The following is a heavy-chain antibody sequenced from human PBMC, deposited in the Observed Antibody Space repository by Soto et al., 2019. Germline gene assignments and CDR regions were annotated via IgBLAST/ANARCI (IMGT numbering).Heavy chain of an antibody. J-gene: IGHJ5*02. CDR3: ATVMLGYYYGSGDSNWFDP. V-gene: IGHV1-24*01. CDR2: FDPEDGET. Sequence: ASVKVYCKVSGYTLTELSMHWVRQAPGKGLEWMGGFDPEDGETIYAQKFQGRVTMTEDTSTDTAYMELSSLRSEDTAVYYCATVMLGYYYGSGDSNWFDPWGQGTLVTV. CDR1: GYTLTELS. D-gene: IGHD3-10*01.